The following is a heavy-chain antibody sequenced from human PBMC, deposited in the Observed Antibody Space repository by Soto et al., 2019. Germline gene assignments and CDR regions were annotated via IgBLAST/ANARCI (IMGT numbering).Heavy chain of an antibody. CDR1: GFTFTTYA. D-gene: IGHD6-13*01. V-gene: IGHV3-30*04. CDR3: AKDYGYSSSWYVVYYYYGMDV. CDR2: ISYDGSIK. Sequence: LRLSCAASGFTFTTYAMHWVRQAPGKGLEWVALISYDGSIKYYGDSVKGRFTISRDYSQNTLHLQMNSLRAEDTAVYYCAKDYGYSSSWYVVYYYYGMDVWGQGTTVTVSS. J-gene: IGHJ6*02.